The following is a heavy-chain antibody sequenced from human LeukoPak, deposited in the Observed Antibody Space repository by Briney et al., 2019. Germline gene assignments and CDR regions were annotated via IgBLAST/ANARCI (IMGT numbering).Heavy chain of an antibody. D-gene: IGHD3-22*01. CDR3: ARHPGVEYYYDSSGFYY. J-gene: IGHJ4*02. CDR2: ISAYNGNT. Sequence: ASVKVSCKASGYTFTSYGISWVRQAPGQGLDWMGWISAYNGNTNYAQKLQGRVTMTTDTSTSTAYMELRNLRSDDTAVYYCARHPGVEYYYDSSGFYYWGQGTLVTVSS. V-gene: IGHV1-18*01. CDR1: GYTFTSYG.